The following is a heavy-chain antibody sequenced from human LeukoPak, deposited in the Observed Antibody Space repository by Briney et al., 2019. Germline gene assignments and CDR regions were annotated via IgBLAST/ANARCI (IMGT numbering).Heavy chain of an antibody. CDR3: ARGVQKWFVVVPAARMGWFDP. CDR2: INHSGST. J-gene: IGHJ5*02. Sequence: SETLSLTCAVYGGSFSGYYWGWIRQPPGKGLEWIGEINHSGSTNYNPSLKSRVTISVDTSKNQFSLKLSSVTAADTAVYYCARGVQKWFVVVPAARMGWFDPWGQGTLVTVSS. V-gene: IGHV4-34*01. D-gene: IGHD2-2*01. CDR1: GGSFSGYY.